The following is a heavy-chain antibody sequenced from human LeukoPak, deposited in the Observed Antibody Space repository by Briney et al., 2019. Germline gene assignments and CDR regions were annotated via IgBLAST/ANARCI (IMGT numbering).Heavy chain of an antibody. CDR3: ARGLKVLWFGELSPYYYYYGMDV. J-gene: IGHJ6*02. CDR1: GGSISSSSYY. D-gene: IGHD3-10*01. CDR2: IYYSGST. Sequence: SETLSLTCTVSGGSISSSSYYWGWIRQPPGKGLEWIGSIYYSGSTYYNPSLKSRVTISVDTSKNQFSLKLSSVTAADTAVYYCARGLKVLWFGELSPYYYYYGMDVWGQGTTVTVSS. V-gene: IGHV4-39*01.